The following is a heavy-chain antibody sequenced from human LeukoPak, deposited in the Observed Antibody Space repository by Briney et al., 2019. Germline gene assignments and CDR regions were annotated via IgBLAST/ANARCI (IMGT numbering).Heavy chain of an antibody. V-gene: IGHV4-39*07. CDR2: IYYSGST. Sequence: PSETLSLTCTVSGGSISSSSYYWGWIRQPPGRGLEWIGSIYYSGSTYYNPSLKSRVTISVDTSKNQFSLKLSSVTAADTAVYYCARTSGYGSSWHSYWGQGTLVTVSS. CDR1: GGSISSSSYY. CDR3: ARTSGYGSSWHSY. J-gene: IGHJ4*02. D-gene: IGHD6-13*01.